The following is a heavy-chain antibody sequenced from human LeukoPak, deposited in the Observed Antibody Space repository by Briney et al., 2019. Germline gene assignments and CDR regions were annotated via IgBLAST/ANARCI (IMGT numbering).Heavy chain of an antibody. Sequence: GESLKISCKGSGYSFTSYWIGWVRQMPGKGLEWMGIIYPGDSDTRYSPSFQGQVTISAGKSISTAYLQWSSLKASDTAMYYCARRWSSSWYTYWYFDLWGRGTLVTVSS. CDR2: IYPGDSDT. CDR3: ARRWSSSWYTYWYFDL. CDR1: GYSFTSYW. D-gene: IGHD6-13*01. V-gene: IGHV5-51*01. J-gene: IGHJ2*01.